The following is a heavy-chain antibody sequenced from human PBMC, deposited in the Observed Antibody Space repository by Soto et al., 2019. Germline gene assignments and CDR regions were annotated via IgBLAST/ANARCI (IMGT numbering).Heavy chain of an antibody. CDR2: ISGHNGDT. CDR3: ARARFHDAFDI. Sequence: ASVKVSCKASGYSFTNYGISWVRQAPGQGLEWMGWISGHNGDTNYAQKFQGRVTITADESTSTAYMELSSLRSEDTAVYYCARARFHDAFDIWGQGTMVTVSS. J-gene: IGHJ3*02. D-gene: IGHD3-16*01. CDR1: GYSFTNYG. V-gene: IGHV1-18*01.